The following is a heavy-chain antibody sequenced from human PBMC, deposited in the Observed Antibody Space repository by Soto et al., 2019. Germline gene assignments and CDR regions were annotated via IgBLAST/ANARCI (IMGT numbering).Heavy chain of an antibody. J-gene: IGHJ1*01. V-gene: IGHV3-30*03. D-gene: IGHD3-22*01. CDR1: GFTFSSHG. CDR2: LSFDGHHK. Sequence: GGSLRLSCSASGFTFSSHGMHWIRQAPGKGLEWVAVLSFDGHHKYFADPVKGRFTISRDNSRSTLYLHMNSLRVEDPAVYYCATDSLPDHLDSSGLDHWGQGTLVTVSS. CDR3: ATDSLPDHLDSSGLDH.